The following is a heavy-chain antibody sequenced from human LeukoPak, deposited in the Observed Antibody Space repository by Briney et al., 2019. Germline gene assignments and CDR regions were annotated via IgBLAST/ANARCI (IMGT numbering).Heavy chain of an antibody. V-gene: IGHV3-7*01. Sequence: GGSLRLSCAASGFTFSSYAMSWVRQAPGKGLEWVANIKQDGSDKYYVDSVKGRFTISGDNAKNSLNLQLNSLRADDTAVYYCARLTGTTGFDYWGQGTLVTVPS. D-gene: IGHD1-1*01. CDR3: ARLTGTTGFDY. CDR1: GFTFSSYA. CDR2: IKQDGSDK. J-gene: IGHJ4*02.